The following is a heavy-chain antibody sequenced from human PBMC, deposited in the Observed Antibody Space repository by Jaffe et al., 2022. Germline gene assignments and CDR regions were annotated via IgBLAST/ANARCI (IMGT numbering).Heavy chain of an antibody. J-gene: IGHJ4*02. D-gene: IGHD2-15*01. CDR3: AKDKSLTFVVVVAATLSVDY. CDR2: ISGSGGST. Sequence: EVQLLESGGGLVQPGGSLRLSCAASGFTFSSYAMSWVRQAPGKGLEWVSAISGSGGSTYYADSVKGRFTISRDNSKNTLYLQMNSLRAEDTAVYYCAKDKSLTFVVVVAATLSVDYWGQGTLVTVSS. V-gene: IGHV3-23*01. CDR1: GFTFSSYA.